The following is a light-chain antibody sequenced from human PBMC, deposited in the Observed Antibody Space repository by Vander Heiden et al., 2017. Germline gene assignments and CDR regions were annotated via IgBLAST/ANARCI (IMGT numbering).Light chain of an antibody. J-gene: IGLJ2*01. CDR3: QARDSNTAV. Sequence: SYELTQPPSVSVSPGQTASITCSGDKLGNKYACWYQQRPGQSPVLVIYQDSKRPSGIPERFSGSNSGNTATLTISETQAMDEANYYCQARDSNTAVFGGGTKLSVL. V-gene: IGLV3-1*01. CDR1: KLGNKY. CDR2: QDS.